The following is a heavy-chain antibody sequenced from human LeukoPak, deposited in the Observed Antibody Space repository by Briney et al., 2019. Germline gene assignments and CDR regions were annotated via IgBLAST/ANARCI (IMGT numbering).Heavy chain of an antibody. Sequence: ASVKVSCKASGYTFASFYMHWVRQAPGQGVEWRGIINPSAGSTSYAQKFQGRVTMTRDTSTTTVYMELSSLRSEDTAVYYCARGIREYYHYYGLVVWGQGTTVTVSS. J-gene: IGHJ6*02. V-gene: IGHV1-46*01. CDR2: INPSAGST. CDR1: GYTFASFY. CDR3: ARGIREYYHYYGLVV. D-gene: IGHD5-24*01.